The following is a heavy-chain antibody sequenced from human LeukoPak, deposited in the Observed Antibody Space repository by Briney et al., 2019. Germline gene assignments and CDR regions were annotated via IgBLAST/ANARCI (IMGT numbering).Heavy chain of an antibody. CDR1: GYTFTGYY. Sequence: ASVKVSCKASGYTFTGYYMHWVRQAPGQGLEWMGWINPNSGGTNYAQKFQGRVTMTRDTSISTAYMELSRLRSDDTAVYYCAGEGSSGYFVGNWFDPWGQGTLVTVSS. V-gene: IGHV1-2*02. D-gene: IGHD3-22*01. J-gene: IGHJ5*02. CDR2: INPNSGGT. CDR3: AGEGSSGYFVGNWFDP.